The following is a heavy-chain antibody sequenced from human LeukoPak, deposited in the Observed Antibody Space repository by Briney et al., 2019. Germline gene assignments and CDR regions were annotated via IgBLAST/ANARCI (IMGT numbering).Heavy chain of an antibody. D-gene: IGHD5-12*01. CDR3: ARASGYSGEIYFDY. CDR1: GFTVSSNY. J-gene: IGHJ4*02. CDR2: IYGDGST. V-gene: IGHV3-66*01. Sequence: GGSLRLSCAASGFTVSSNYMSWVRQAPGQGLEWVTVIYGDGSTYYVDSVKGRFTISRDNYKNTLYLQMKDLRPEDTAVYYCARASGYSGEIYFDYWGQGTLVTVSS.